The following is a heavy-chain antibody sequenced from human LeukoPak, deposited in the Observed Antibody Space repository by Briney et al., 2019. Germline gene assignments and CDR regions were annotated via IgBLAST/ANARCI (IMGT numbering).Heavy chain of an antibody. V-gene: IGHV6-1*01. CDR2: TYHTSRWYN. D-gene: IGHD6-13*01. CDR3: ARDLPPGAAGVTGPFDY. CDR1: GDXVSSNSAA. J-gene: IGHJ4*02. Sequence: SQTLSLTCAISGDXVSSNSAAWNWIRQSPSRGLEWLGRTYHTSRWYNDYAISVKSRITINPDTSKNQFSLQLRSVTPEDTAVYYCARDLPPGAAGVTGPFDYWDQGTLVTVSA.